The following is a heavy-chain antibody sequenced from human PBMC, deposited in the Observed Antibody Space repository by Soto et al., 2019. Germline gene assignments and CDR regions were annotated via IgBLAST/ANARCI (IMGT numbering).Heavy chain of an antibody. J-gene: IGHJ4*02. CDR2: ISGGGSNT. CDR1: GFPFSSYV. CDR3: AQDSNKYSSSLRGRYFDY. D-gene: IGHD4-4*01. Sequence: PGGSLRLSCGASGFPFSSYVMSWVRQAPGKGLEWVSGISGGGSNTFYADSVKGRFTISRDNSKNTLPLQMNSLGAEDTAVYYCAQDSNKYSSSLRGRYFDYWGQGIGVTVSS. V-gene: IGHV3-23*01.